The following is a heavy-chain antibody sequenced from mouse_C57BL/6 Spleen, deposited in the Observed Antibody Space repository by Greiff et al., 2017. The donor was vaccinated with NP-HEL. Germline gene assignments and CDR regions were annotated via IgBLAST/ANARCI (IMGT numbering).Heavy chain of an antibody. CDR1: GYTFTDYY. V-gene: IGHV1-18*01. D-gene: IGHD2-1*01. J-gene: IGHJ2*01. Sequence: VQLQQSGPELVKPGASVKIPCKASGYTFTDYYMDWVKQSHGKRLEWIGDINPNNGGTIYNQKFKGKATLTVDKSSSPAYMELRSLTSEDTAVYYCARCHYGNYDYWGKGTTLTVAS. CDR3: ARCHYGNYDY. CDR2: INPNNGGT.